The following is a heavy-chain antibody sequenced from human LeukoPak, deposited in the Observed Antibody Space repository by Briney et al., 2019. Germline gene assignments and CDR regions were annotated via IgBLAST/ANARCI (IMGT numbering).Heavy chain of an antibody. J-gene: IGHJ4*02. V-gene: IGHV3-30*15. CDR1: GFSFRSYA. CDR3: ARGYSGIYYFDY. D-gene: IGHD1-26*01. CDR2: ILYDGSNK. Sequence: PGRSLTLSCAASGFSFRSYAMHWVRQAPGKGLEWVAVILYDGSNKYYADSVKGRFTISRDNSKNTLYLQMSSLRVEDTAVYYCARGYSGIYYFDYWGQGTLVTVSS.